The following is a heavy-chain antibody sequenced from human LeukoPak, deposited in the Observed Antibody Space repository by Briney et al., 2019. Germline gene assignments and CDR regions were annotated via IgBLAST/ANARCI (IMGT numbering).Heavy chain of an antibody. J-gene: IGHJ3*02. CDR2: ISGSGGST. Sequence: PGGSLRLSCAASGFTFSSYSMNWVRQAPGKGLEWVSAISGSGGSTYYADSVKGRFTISRDNSKNTLYLQMNSLRAEDTAVYYCAKDFSRANYYDSSGYYFDAFDIWGQGTMVTVSS. V-gene: IGHV3-23*01. CDR1: GFTFSSYS. D-gene: IGHD3-22*01. CDR3: AKDFSRANYYDSSGYYFDAFDI.